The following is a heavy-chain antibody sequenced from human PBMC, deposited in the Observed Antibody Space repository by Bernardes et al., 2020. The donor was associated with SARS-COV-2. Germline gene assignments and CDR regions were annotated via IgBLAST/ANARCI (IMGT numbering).Heavy chain of an antibody. J-gene: IGHJ4*02. Sequence: GGFLLLSCADSGIPLGRFWMDWVRQVPGGGVLWGALVKEDGTTINYADSVKGRFTISRDNAKNTLFLQMNTLRAEDTAIYYCARDVAGREDFWGPGTLVTVSS. CDR1: GIPLGRFW. D-gene: IGHD1-26*01. CDR2: VKEDGTTI. V-gene: IGHV3-74*01. CDR3: ARDVAGREDF.